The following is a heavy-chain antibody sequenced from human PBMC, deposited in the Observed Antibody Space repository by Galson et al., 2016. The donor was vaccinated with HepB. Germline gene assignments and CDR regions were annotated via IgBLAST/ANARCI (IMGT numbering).Heavy chain of an antibody. CDR3: ARDLTAAPNWLDP. D-gene: IGHD6-25*01. CDR2: ISTYNGNT. CDR1: GYTFNSYG. J-gene: IGHJ5*02. Sequence: SVKVSCKASGYTFNSYGITWVRQAPGQGLEWMGWISTYNGNTNYTQKFQGRVVMTTDTSTSTAYMELRSLRSDDTAVYYCARDLTAAPNWLDPWGQGTLVTVSS. V-gene: IGHV1-18*01.